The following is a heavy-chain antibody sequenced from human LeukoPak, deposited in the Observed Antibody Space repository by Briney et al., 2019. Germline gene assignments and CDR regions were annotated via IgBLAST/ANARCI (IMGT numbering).Heavy chain of an antibody. CDR2: IYSGGST. CDR3: ARDYECSGGSCYSDY. J-gene: IGHJ4*02. D-gene: IGHD2-15*01. CDR1: GFTVSSNY. V-gene: IGHV3-66*01. Sequence: PGGSLRLSCAASGFTVSSNYISWVRQAPGKGLEWVSVIYSGGSTYYADSVKGRFTISRDNSKNTLYLQMNSLRAEDTAVYYCARDYECSGGSCYSDYWGQGTLVTVSS.